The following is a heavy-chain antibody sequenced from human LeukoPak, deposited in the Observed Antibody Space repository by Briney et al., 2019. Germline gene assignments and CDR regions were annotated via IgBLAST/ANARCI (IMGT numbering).Heavy chain of an antibody. D-gene: IGHD3-9*01. CDR1: GFTFSNAW. Sequence: GGSLRLSCAASGFTFSNAWMSWVRQAPGRGLEWVGRVKSKPDGGTTNYAAPVKGRFTISRDDSENTLYLQMNSLITEDTAMYYCTTDRYFDWLPQVVWGQGTLVTVSS. CDR3: TTDRYFDWLPQVV. J-gene: IGHJ4*02. V-gene: IGHV3-15*01. CDR2: VKSKPDGGTT.